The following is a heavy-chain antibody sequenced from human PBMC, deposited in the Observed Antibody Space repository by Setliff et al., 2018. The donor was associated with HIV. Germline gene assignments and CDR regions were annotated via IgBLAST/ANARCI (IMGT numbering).Heavy chain of an antibody. CDR1: GGTFRKYA. D-gene: IGHD3-9*01. J-gene: IGHJ5*02. CDR2: IIPIFGPA. CDR3: ARGFEVESSGWFDP. Sequence: SVKVSCKASGGTFRKYAISWVRQAPGQGLEWMGGIIPIFGPANYAQKSQDRVTITTDESTSTAYMELSSLKSEDTAVYYCARGFEVESSGWFDPWGQGTLVTVSS. V-gene: IGHV1-69*05.